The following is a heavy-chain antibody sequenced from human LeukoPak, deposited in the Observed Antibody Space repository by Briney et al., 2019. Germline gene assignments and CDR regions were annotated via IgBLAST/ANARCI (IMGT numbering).Heavy chain of an antibody. CDR2: IYYSGST. D-gene: IGHD3-9*01. J-gene: IGHJ4*02. Sequence: SETLSLTCTVSGGSISSYYWSWIRQPPGKGLEWIGYIYYSGSTNYNPSLKSRVTISVDTSKNQFSLKLSSVTAADTAVYYCAALGRYFDWLLLDYWGQGTLVTVSS. CDR3: AALGRYFDWLLLDY. CDR1: GGSISSYY. V-gene: IGHV4-59*01.